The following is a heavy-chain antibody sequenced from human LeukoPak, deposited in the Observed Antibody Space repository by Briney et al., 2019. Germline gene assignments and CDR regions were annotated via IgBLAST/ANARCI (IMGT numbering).Heavy chain of an antibody. Sequence: PSETLSHTCTVSGGSISSYYWSWIRQPPGKGLEWIGYIYYSGSTNYNPSLKSRVTISVDTSKNQFSLKLSSVTAADTAVYYCARAEYCSSTSCYTGGYYYYYYMDVWGKGTTVTVSS. J-gene: IGHJ6*03. CDR2: IYYSGST. CDR3: ARAEYCSSTSCYTGGYYYYYYMDV. CDR1: GGSISSYY. D-gene: IGHD2-2*02. V-gene: IGHV4-59*01.